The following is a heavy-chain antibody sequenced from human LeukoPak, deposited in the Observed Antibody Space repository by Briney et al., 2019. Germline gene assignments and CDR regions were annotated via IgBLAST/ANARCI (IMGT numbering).Heavy chain of an antibody. CDR2: INPSGGST. V-gene: IGHV1-46*01. J-gene: IGHJ5*02. CDR1: GYTFTSYY. Sequence: ASVKVSCKASGYTFTSYYMHWVRQAPGQGLEWMGMINPSGGSTSYAQKFQGRVTMIRDTSTSTVYMELSSLRSEDTAVYYCARSIAAAAGWFDPWGQGTLVTVSS. CDR3: ARSIAAAAGWFDP. D-gene: IGHD6-13*01.